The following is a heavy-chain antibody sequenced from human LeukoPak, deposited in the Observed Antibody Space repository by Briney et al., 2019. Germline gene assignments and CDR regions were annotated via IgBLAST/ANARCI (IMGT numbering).Heavy chain of an antibody. J-gene: IGHJ4*02. CDR3: ASGEGIVDY. CDR1: GGSISSSSYY. V-gene: IGHV4-39*07. CDR2: IYHSGST. D-gene: IGHD6-13*01. Sequence: SETLSLTCTVSGGSISSSSYYWGWIRQPPGKGLEWIGEIYHSGSTNYNPSLKSRVTISVDKSKNQFSLKLSSVTAADTAVYYCASGEGIVDYWGQGTLVTVSS.